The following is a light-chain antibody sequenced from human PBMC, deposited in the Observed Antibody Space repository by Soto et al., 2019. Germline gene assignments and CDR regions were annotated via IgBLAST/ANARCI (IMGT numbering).Light chain of an antibody. Sequence: DIQMTQSPASLSSSVGDRVTITFRASQGISTYLNWYLQKTGKAPKLLIYAASSLQSGVQSRFSGSGYETDFTLTISSLQPEDFATYSCQQSYSTTWTFGQGTKVDIK. V-gene: IGKV1-39*01. CDR2: AAS. J-gene: IGKJ1*01. CDR3: QQSYSTTWT. CDR1: QGISTY.